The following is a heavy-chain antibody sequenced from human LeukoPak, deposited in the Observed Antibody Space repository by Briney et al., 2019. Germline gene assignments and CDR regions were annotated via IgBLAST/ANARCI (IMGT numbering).Heavy chain of an antibody. D-gene: IGHD3-16*01. J-gene: IGHJ4*02. CDR3: ARRAGAYPHPYDY. CDR2: INGRGGST. CDR1: GFTFSSYN. V-gene: IGHV3-23*01. Sequence: PGGSLRLSCAASGFTFSSYNMNWVRQAPGKGLEWVSSINGRGGSTYYADSVKGRFTISRDNSKNTLYLQMNSLRAEDTAVYYCARRAGAYPHPYDYWGQGTLVTVSS.